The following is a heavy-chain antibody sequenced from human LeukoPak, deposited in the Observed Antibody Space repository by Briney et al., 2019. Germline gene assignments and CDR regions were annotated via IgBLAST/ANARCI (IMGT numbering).Heavy chain of an antibody. Sequence: SETLSLTCTVSGGSISSGGYYWSWIRQHPGKGLEWIGYIYYSGSTYYNPSLKSRVTISVDTSKNQFSLKLSSVTAADTAVYYCARDPRIGYSDYWGQGTLVTVSS. J-gene: IGHJ4*02. CDR1: GGSISSGGYY. V-gene: IGHV4-61*08. D-gene: IGHD2-21*01. CDR3: ARDPRIGYSDY. CDR2: IYYSGST.